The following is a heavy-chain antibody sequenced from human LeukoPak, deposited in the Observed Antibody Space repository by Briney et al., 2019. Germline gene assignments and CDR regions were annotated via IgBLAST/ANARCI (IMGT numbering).Heavy chain of an antibody. V-gene: IGHV1-69*01. J-gene: IGHJ5*02. D-gene: IGHD2-2*02. CDR3: ARDGCSSTSCYTSWFDP. CDR1: EGTFRSYA. CDR2: IIPIFGTA. Sequence: SVKVSCKASEGTFRSYAISWVRQAPGQGLEWMGGIIPIFGTANYAQKFQGRVTITADESTSTAYMELSSLRSEDTAVYYCARDGCSSTSCYTSWFDPWGQGTLVTVSS.